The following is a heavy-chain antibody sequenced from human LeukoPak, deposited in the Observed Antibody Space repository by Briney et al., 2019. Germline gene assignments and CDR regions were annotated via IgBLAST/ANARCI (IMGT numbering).Heavy chain of an antibody. Sequence: PGGSLRLSCAASGFTFSSYSMNWVRQAPGKGLEWVSYISSSSSTIYYADSVKGRFTISRDNAKNSLYLQMNSLRAEDTAVYYCASDIKRSYYNPPPSMDVWGKGTTVTVSS. CDR3: ASDIKRSYYNPPPSMDV. CDR1: GFTFSSYS. J-gene: IGHJ6*03. V-gene: IGHV3-48*04. CDR2: ISSSSSTI. D-gene: IGHD3-10*01.